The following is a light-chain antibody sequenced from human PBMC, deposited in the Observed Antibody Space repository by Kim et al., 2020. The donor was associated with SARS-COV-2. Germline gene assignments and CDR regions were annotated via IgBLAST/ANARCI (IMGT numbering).Light chain of an antibody. J-gene: IGKJ3*01. CDR3: QQYGSSRFT. V-gene: IGKV3-20*01. CDR1: QSVGSSY. CDR2: GAS. Sequence: SPGERATLACRASQSVGSSYLAWYQQKPGQAPRLLIYGASSRATGIPDRFSGSGSGTDFTLTISRLEPEDFAVYYCQQYGSSRFTFGPGTKVDIK.